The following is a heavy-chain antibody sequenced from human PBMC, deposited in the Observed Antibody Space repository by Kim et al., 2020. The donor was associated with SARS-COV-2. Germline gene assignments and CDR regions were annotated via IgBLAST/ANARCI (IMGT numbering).Heavy chain of an antibody. CDR2: TYYRSKWYN. V-gene: IGHV6-1*01. CDR1: GDSVSSNSAA. Sequence: SQTLSLTCAISGDSVSSNSAAWNWIRQSPSRGLEWLGRTYYRSKWYNDYAVSVKSRITINPDTSKNQFSLQLNSVTPEDTAVYYCAREGPARPGEGPYNQQLVRDWGQGTLVTVSS. D-gene: IGHD6-13*01. CDR3: AREGPARPGEGPYNQQLVRD. J-gene: IGHJ4*02.